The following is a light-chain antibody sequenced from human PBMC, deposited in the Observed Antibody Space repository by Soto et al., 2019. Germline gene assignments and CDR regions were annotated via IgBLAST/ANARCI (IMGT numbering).Light chain of an antibody. J-gene: IGKJ2*01. CDR1: QSVSSY. Sequence: EIVLTQSPATLSLSPGERATLSCRASQSVSSYLAWYQQKPGQAPRLLIYDASNRATGIPARFSVSGSGTDFTLTISSLEPEDFAVYYCQQRSNWQYTFGQGTKLEIK. CDR2: DAS. V-gene: IGKV3-11*01. CDR3: QQRSNWQYT.